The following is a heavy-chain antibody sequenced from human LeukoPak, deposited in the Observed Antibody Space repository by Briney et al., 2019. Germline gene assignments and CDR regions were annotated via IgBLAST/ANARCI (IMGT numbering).Heavy chain of an antibody. J-gene: IGHJ4*02. CDR3: AKTVPPVNY. CDR1: GFTFSNYA. V-gene: IGHV3-23*01. Sequence: GGSLRLSCAASGFTFSNYAMSWVRQAPGKGLEWVSTISRSGGSTYYADSVKGRFTISRDNSKNTLYLQMNSLRPDDTALYYCAKTVPPVNYWGQGTLVTVSS. D-gene: IGHD2-2*01. CDR2: ISRSGGST.